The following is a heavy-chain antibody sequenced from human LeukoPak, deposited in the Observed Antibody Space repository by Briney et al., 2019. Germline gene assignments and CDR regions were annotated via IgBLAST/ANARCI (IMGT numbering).Heavy chain of an antibody. J-gene: IGHJ4*02. CDR3: AKEGGSYYPFDY. V-gene: IGHV3-11*04. CDR2: ISRSGSAK. Sequence: GGSLRLSCAASGFTFSDYNMRWIRQAPGKGREWVSSISRSGSAKYYADSVKGRFTIPRDNAKNSLFLQMNSLRAEDAAVYYCAKEGGSYYPFDYWGQGTLVTVSS. D-gene: IGHD1-26*01. CDR1: GFTFSDYN.